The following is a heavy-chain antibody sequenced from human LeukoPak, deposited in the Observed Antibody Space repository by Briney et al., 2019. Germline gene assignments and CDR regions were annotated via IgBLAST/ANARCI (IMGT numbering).Heavy chain of an antibody. CDR3: VRVGGSTMVRGVIMETYYNYMDV. Sequence: SETLSLTCTVSGYSISSGYYWGWIRQPPGKGLEWIGSIYHSGSTYSNPSLKSRVSISVDTSKNQFSLNLRSVTAADTAVYYCVRVGGSTMVRGVIMETYYNYMDVWGKGPRSPFP. J-gene: IGHJ6*03. CDR2: IYHSGST. V-gene: IGHV4-38-2*02. CDR1: GYSISSGYY. D-gene: IGHD3-10*01.